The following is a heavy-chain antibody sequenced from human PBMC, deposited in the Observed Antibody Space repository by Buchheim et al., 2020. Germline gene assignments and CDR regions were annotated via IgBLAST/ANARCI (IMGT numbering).Heavy chain of an antibody. CDR1: RASISDNF. V-gene: IGHV4-59*01. D-gene: IGHD3-3*01. CDR2: LYDTGSA. J-gene: IGHJ6*02. CDR3: ARLLWSGSSYAMDV. Sequence: QVQLQESGPGLVKPSETLSLTCTVSRASISDNFWSWIRQPPGKGLEWTGFLYDTGSANYNSSLKSRVSMSVDTSINQFSLTLRSVTPSDTAVYFCARLLWSGSSYAMDVWGQGT.